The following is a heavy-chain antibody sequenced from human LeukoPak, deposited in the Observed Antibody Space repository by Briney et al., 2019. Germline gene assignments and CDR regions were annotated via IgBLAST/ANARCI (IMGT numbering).Heavy chain of an antibody. Sequence: SETLSLTCTVSGGSISSGDYYWSWIRQPPGKGLEWIGYIYHSGNTYYNPSLKSRVTISVDTSKNQFSLRLSSMTAADTAMYYCTRIQWFGSGDWFDPWGRGTLITVSS. CDR2: IYHSGNT. V-gene: IGHV4-30-4*01. J-gene: IGHJ5*02. CDR1: GGSISSGDYY. D-gene: IGHD3-10*01. CDR3: TRIQWFGSGDWFDP.